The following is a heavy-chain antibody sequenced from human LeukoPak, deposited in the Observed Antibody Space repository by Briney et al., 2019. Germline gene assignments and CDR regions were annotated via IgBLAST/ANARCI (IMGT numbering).Heavy chain of an antibody. Sequence: GGSLGLSGEAPGFTFDNYRMGWVRRAPGKGLGGVWPVNADGGNTYYADSVKGRFTISRDNSKSTLILQMNSLRVEDTALYYCTKRVKYGGTWDHFADWGQGTLVTVSS. J-gene: IGHJ4*02. D-gene: IGHD1-26*01. V-gene: IGHV3-23*01. CDR2: VNADGGNT. CDR1: GFTFDNYR. CDR3: TKRVKYGGTWDHFAD.